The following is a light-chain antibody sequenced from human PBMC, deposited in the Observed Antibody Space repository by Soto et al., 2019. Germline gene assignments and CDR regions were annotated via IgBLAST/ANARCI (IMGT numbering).Light chain of an antibody. CDR1: QSVSSY. Sequence: EIVLTQSPATLSLSPGERATLSCRASQSVSSYLAWYQQKPGQAPRFLIYDASNRATGIPARFSGSGSGTDFTLTISSLEPEDFAVYCCQQRSNWPLTFGGGTKVEIK. CDR2: DAS. CDR3: QQRSNWPLT. V-gene: IGKV3-11*01. J-gene: IGKJ4*01.